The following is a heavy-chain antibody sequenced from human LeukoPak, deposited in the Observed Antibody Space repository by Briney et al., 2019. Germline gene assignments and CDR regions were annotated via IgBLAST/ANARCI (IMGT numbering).Heavy chain of an antibody. Sequence: KPSETLSLTCTVSGGSISSYYWSWIRQPPGKALEGIGYFSYSGSTNYNPSLKSRVTISVDTSKNQFSLKLSSVTAADTAIYYCARHLDFYHSSGYYYYYGMDVWGQGTTVTVSS. CDR3: ARHLDFYHSSGYYYYYGMDV. D-gene: IGHD3-22*01. J-gene: IGHJ6*02. CDR2: FSYSGST. CDR1: GGSISSYY. V-gene: IGHV4-59*08.